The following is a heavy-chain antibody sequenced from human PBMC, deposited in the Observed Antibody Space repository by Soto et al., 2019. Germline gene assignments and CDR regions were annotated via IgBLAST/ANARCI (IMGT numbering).Heavy chain of an antibody. CDR3: ANTLTNGVWSGYYGMDV. Sequence: GGSLRLSCAASGFTFSSYAMSWVRQAPGKGLEWVSAISGSGGSTYYADSVKGRFTISRDNSKNTLYLQMNSLRAEDTAVYYCANTLTNGVWSGYYGMDVWGQGTTVTVSS. D-gene: IGHD2-8*01. CDR1: GFTFSSYA. J-gene: IGHJ6*02. V-gene: IGHV3-23*01. CDR2: ISGSGGST.